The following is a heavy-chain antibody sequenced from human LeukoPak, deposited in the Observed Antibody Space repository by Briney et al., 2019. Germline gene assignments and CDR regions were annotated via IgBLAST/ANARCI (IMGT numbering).Heavy chain of an antibody. CDR1: GFSFSYFG. J-gene: IGHJ5*02. Sequence: GGSLRLSCSTSGFSFSYFGMHWVRQAPGKGLQWVAAISFDGHATNYADSVKGRFTVSRDNSKRTLYLQMNSLRTEDTATYYCAKDHGYSSSNFLRNWLDPWGQGTLVSVSS. V-gene: IGHV3-30*18. CDR2: ISFDGHAT. D-gene: IGHD6-13*01. CDR3: AKDHGYSSSNFLRNWLDP.